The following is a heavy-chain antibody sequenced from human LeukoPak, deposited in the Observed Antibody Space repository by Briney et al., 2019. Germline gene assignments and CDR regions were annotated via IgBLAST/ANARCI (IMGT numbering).Heavy chain of an antibody. CDR1: GFTFDDYG. V-gene: IGHV3-30*03. J-gene: IGHJ6*04. D-gene: IGHD3-16*01. CDR2: IQYDGSNE. CDR3: ARSFDNYYYYHMDV. Sequence: GGSLRLSCAASGFTFDDYGMSWVRQAPGKGLEWVAYIQYDGSNEQYADSVKGRFSISRDSSKNILYLQMNSLRAEDTAVYYCARSFDNYYYYHMDVWGKGTTVTVSS.